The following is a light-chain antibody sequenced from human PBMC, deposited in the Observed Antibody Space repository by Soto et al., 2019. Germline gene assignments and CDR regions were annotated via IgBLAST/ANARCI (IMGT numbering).Light chain of an antibody. CDR1: SSDFGGYNY. V-gene: IGLV2-14*01. J-gene: IGLJ1*01. CDR3: SSYTSSSTFYV. Sequence: QSVLTQPASVSGSPGRGITISCTGTSSDFGGYNYVSWYQQHPGKAPKLMIYDVSNRPSGVSNRFSGSKSGNTASLTISGLQAEDEADYYCSSYTSSSTFYVFGTGTQLTVL. CDR2: DVS.